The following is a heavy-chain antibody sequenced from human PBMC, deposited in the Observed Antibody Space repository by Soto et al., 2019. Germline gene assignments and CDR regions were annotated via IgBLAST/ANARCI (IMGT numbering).Heavy chain of an antibody. J-gene: IGHJ6*02. CDR1: GFTFSRYW. V-gene: IGHV3-7*01. Sequence: EVQLVESGGGLVHPGGSLRLSCAASGFTFSRYWMSWVRQAPGKGLEWVSNIKQDGSEKYYVDSVKGRFTISRDNAKNSLYLQMSSLRAEDTAVYYCAGLYGMDVWGQGTTVTVSS. CDR2: IKQDGSEK. CDR3: AGLYGMDV.